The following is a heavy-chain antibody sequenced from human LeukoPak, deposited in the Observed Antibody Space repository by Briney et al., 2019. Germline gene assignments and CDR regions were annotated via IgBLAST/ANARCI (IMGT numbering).Heavy chain of an antibody. CDR3: ARLGGDSSGWYRGFDY. CDR2: IYYSGST. D-gene: IGHD6-19*01. CDR1: GGSISSYY. Sequence: SETLSLTCTVSGGSISSYYWSWIRQPPGKGLEWIGYIYYSGSTNYNPSLKSRVTISVDTSKNQFSLKLSSVTAADTAVYYCARLGGDSSGWYRGFDYWGQGTLVTVSS. V-gene: IGHV4-59*08. J-gene: IGHJ4*02.